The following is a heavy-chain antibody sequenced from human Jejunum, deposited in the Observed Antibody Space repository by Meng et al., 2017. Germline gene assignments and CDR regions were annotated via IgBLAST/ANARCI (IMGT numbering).Heavy chain of an antibody. CDR3: ARELSTARNHRLDR. CDR1: GGSITTGDSITGINYY. J-gene: IGHJ5*02. V-gene: IGHV4-39*07. CDR2: ISYGGTT. D-gene: IGHD5-18*01. Sequence: SETLSLTCIVSGGSITTGDSITGINYYWGWSRQPPGKGLEWIATISYGGTTYYNPSLKSRVTISVDTSKNHFSLNLNSVTAADTAVYFCARELSTARNHRLDRWGQGTLVTVSS.